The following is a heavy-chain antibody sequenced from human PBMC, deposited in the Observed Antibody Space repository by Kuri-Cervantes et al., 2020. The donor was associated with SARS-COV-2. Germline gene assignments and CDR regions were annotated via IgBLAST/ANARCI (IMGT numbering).Heavy chain of an antibody. CDR1: GFTFSAYP. J-gene: IGHJ4*02. D-gene: IGHD1-26*01. CDR3: AKEWATYYFDY. CDR2: ISDNGDTT. V-gene: IGHV3-23*01. Sequence: GESLKISCAASGFTFSAYPMTWVRQSPGMGLEWVSSISDNGDTTYYTDSVKGRFTISRDNSKTSLYLQMNSLRADDTAVYYCAKEWATYYFDYWGQGTLVTVSS.